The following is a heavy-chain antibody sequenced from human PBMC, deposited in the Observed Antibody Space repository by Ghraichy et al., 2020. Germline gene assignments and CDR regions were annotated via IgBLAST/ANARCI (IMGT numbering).Heavy chain of an antibody. V-gene: IGHV4-59*11. D-gene: IGHD2-21*01. CDR3: ARDVGVGVIDWFEP. J-gene: IGHJ5*02. CDR2: ISYNGKT. Sequence: SQTLSLTCTVSGGSISGHYWNWIRQSPGQGLEFIGYISYNGKTNYNPSLQSRVNISLDTSKNQFSLRLSSVTAADTAVYYCARDVGVGVIDWFEPWCQGTLVAV. CDR1: GGSISGHY.